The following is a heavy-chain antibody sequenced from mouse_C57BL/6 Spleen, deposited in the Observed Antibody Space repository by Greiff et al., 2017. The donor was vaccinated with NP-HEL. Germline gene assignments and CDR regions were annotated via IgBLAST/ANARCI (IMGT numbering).Heavy chain of an antibody. CDR3: AKGDDSSVYYIDY. J-gene: IGHJ2*01. CDR2: IDPSDSET. V-gene: IGHV1-52*01. D-gene: IGHD2-3*01. Sequence: QVQLQQSGAELVRPGSSVKLSCKASGYTFTSYWMHWVKQRPIQGLEWIGNIDPSDSETHYNQKFKDKATLTVDKSSSTAYMQLSSLTSEDSAVYYCAKGDDSSVYYIDYWGQGTTLSVSS. CDR1: GYTFTSYW.